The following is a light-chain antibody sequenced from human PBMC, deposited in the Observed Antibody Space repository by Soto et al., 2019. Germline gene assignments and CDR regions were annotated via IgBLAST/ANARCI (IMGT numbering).Light chain of an antibody. CDR2: WAS. J-gene: IGKJ4*01. Sequence: DIVMTQSPDSLAVSLGERATINCKSSQSVLYSSSNKNYLAWYQQKPGQSPKLLIYWASTRETGVPDRFSGSGSGTDFTLTISILQAEDVAVYYCQQYYSAPLTFGGGTKVEIK. CDR3: QQYYSAPLT. V-gene: IGKV4-1*01. CDR1: QSVLYSSSNKNY.